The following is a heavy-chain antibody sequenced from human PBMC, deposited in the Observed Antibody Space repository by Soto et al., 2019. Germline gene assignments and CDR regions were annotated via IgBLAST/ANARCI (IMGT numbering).Heavy chain of an antibody. CDR1: GGSISSYY. V-gene: IGHV4-59*08. J-gene: IGHJ5*02. Sequence: LSLTSTVSGGSISSYYWSSIRQPPGKGLEWIGYIYYSGSTNYNPSLKSRVTISVDTSKNQFSLKLSSVTAADTAVYYCAGLGFGELRDNWLDPWGQGTLVKVSS. CDR2: IYYSGST. CDR3: AGLGFGELRDNWLDP. D-gene: IGHD3-10*01.